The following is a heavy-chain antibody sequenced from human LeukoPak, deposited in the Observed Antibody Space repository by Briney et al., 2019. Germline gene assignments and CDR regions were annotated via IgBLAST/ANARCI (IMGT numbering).Heavy chain of an antibody. CDR1: GFTFSTYW. CDR2: IKGDGSYT. Sequence: GGSLRLSCTASGFTFSTYWMSWVRQAPGKGLEWVASIKGDGSYTEYVDSVKGRFTISRDNAKKSVHLQMISLRVDDTAVYYCARWRWAQSEFEYSGRGTLVTVSS. CDR3: ARWRWAQSEFEY. J-gene: IGHJ4*02. V-gene: IGHV3-7*01. D-gene: IGHD5-24*01.